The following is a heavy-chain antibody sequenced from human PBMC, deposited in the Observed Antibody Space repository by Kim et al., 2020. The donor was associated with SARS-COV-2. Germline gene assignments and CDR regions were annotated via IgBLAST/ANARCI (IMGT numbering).Heavy chain of an antibody. D-gene: IGHD6-13*01. CDR2: IDPTDSYT. J-gene: IGHJ4*01. CDR1: GYSFTSYW. CDR3: ARHGQQLDY. V-gene: IGHV5-10-1*01. Sequence: GESLKISCKGSGYSFTSYWIIWVRQMPGKGLEWMGRIDPTDSYTNYSPSFQGHVTISADKSINTAYLQWSSLKASDTAMYYCARHGQQLDYWGQGTLVTVSS.